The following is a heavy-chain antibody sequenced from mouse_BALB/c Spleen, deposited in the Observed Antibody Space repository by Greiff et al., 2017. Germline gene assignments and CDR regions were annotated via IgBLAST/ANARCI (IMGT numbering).Heavy chain of an antibody. CDR1: GYSITSCYY. CDR2: ISYDGSN. CDR3: AAPYYGSSSFDY. J-gene: IGHJ2*01. V-gene: IGHV3-6*02. D-gene: IGHD1-1*01. Sequence: ESGPGLVKPSQSLSLTCSVTGYSITSCYYWNWIRQFPGNKLEWMGYISYDGSNNYNPSLKNRISITRDTSKNQFFLKLNSVTTEDTATYYCAAPYYGSSSFDYWGQGTTLTVSA.